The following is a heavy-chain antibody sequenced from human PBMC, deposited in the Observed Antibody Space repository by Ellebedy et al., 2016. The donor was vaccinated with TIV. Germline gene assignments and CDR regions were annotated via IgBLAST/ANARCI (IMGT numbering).Heavy chain of an antibody. Sequence: AASVKVSCKASGYTFTGYYIHWVRQAPGQGLEWMGSINPNSGVTDYLHKYQGRVTMTRDTSITTAYMELKRLTSDDTAVYYCARSFVFISGGVSREDNWGQGTLVTVSA. CDR3: ARSFVFISGGVSREDN. CDR2: INPNSGVT. D-gene: IGHD2-15*01. V-gene: IGHV1-2*02. J-gene: IGHJ4*02. CDR1: GYTFTGYY.